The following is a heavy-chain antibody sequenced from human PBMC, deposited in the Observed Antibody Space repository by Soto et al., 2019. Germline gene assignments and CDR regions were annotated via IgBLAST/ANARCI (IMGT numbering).Heavy chain of an antibody. CDR3: ARRKYCNNGGCYFDY. CDR1: GGTFNRYG. Sequence: SVKVSCKGSGGTFNRYGINWVRQAPGQGVEWMGGIIPIFGIVKYAQKFQGRLTMTADDSTDTAYMELSSLKSEDTAMYYCARRKYCNNGGCYFDYWGEGTLVTVSS. J-gene: IGHJ4*02. V-gene: IGHV1-69*13. D-gene: IGHD2-8*01. CDR2: IIPIFGIV.